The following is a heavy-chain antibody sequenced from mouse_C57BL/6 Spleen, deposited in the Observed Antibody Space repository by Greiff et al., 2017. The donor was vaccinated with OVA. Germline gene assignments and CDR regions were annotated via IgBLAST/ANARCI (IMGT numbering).Heavy chain of an antibody. D-gene: IGHD2-4*01. CDR2: INPGSGGT. CDR1: GYAFTNYL. CDR3: ARTGDYDKGAY. Sequence: QVQLQQSGAELVRPGTSVKVSCKASGYAFTNYLIEWVKQRPGQGLEWIGVINPGSGGTNYNEKFKGKATLTADKSSSTAYMQLSSLTSEDSAVYFCARTGDYDKGAYWGQGTLVTVSA. J-gene: IGHJ3*01. V-gene: IGHV1-54*01.